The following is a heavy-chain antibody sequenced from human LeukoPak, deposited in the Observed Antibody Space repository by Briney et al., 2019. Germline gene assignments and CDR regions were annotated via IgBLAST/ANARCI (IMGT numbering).Heavy chain of an antibody. V-gene: IGHV1-2*02. CDR1: GYTFTGYF. CDR2: INPNTGGT. CDR3: ARMQQLVPGTTDY. D-gene: IGHD6-13*01. J-gene: IGHJ4*02. Sequence: ASVKVSCKASGYTFTGYFIHWVRQAPGQGLEWMGWINPNTGGTNYVQKFQGRVTMTRDTSIRTAYMELSRLRSDDTAVYYCARMQQLVPGTTDYWGQGTLVTVSS.